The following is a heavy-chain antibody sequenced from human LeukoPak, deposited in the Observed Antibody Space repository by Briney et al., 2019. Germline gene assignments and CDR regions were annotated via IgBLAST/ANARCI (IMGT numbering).Heavy chain of an antibody. Sequence: SETLSLTCTVSGGSISSSSYYWGWIRQPPGKGLEWIGSIYYSGSTCYNPSLKSRVTISVDTSKNQFSLKLSSVTAADTAVYYCARGENYYDSSGYYFDYWGQGTLVTVSS. CDR3: ARGENYYDSSGYYFDY. V-gene: IGHV4-39*07. CDR2: IYYSGST. J-gene: IGHJ4*02. CDR1: GGSISSSSYY. D-gene: IGHD3-22*01.